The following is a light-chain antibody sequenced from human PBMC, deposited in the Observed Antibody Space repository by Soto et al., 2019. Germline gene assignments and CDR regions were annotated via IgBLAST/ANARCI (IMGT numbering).Light chain of an antibody. CDR2: AAS. Sequence: DIQMTQSPSSLSASVGDRVTITCRASQSISSYLNWYQQKPGKAPKLLIYAASSLQSGVPSRFSATVSGTEFSLTITSLQPEDFTVYYCQQYNKWPLTFGQGTKVDIK. CDR3: QQYNKWPLT. V-gene: IGKV1-39*01. CDR1: QSISSY. J-gene: IGKJ1*01.